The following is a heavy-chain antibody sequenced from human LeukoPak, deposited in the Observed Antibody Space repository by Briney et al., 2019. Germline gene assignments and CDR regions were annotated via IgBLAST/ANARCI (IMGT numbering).Heavy chain of an antibody. CDR1: GFTFSTYT. V-gene: IGHV3-48*04. D-gene: IGHD1-14*01. CDR3: TTPPGIWVGDTFDL. J-gene: IGHJ3*01. Sequence: GGSLRLSCAAYGFTFSTYTMSWVRQAPGKGLEWISKISSSGGTKYYADSVKGRFTISRDNANKLRFLQMNSLRGEDTAVYYCTTPPGIWVGDTFDLWGRGSMVTVSS. CDR2: ISSSGGTK.